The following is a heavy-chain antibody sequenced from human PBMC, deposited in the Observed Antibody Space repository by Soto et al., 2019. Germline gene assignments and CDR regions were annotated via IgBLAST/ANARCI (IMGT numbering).Heavy chain of an antibody. Sequence: GGSLRLSCAASGFTFSSYAMSWVRQAPGKGLEWVSAISGSGGSTYYADSVKGRFTISRDNSKNTLYLQMNSLRAEDTAVYYCAKDLPKRPQYFWSGSYFDYWGQGTLVTVSS. V-gene: IGHV3-23*01. J-gene: IGHJ4*02. CDR3: AKDLPKRPQYFWSGSYFDY. CDR1: GFTFSSYA. D-gene: IGHD3-3*01. CDR2: ISGSGGST.